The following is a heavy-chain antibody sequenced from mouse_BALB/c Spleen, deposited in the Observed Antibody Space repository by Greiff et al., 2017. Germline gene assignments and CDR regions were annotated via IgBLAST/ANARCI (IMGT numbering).Heavy chain of an antibody. D-gene: IGHD1-1*01. Sequence: VHLVESGPGLVAPSQSLSITCTVSGFSLTSYGVHWVRQPPGKGLEWLGVIWAGGSTNYNSALMSRLSISKDNSKSQVFLKMNSLQTDDTAMYYCARPPFDGSSYEAYWGQGTLVTVSA. J-gene: IGHJ3*01. V-gene: IGHV2-9*02. CDR1: GFSLTSYG. CDR3: ARPPFDGSSYEAY. CDR2: IWAGGST.